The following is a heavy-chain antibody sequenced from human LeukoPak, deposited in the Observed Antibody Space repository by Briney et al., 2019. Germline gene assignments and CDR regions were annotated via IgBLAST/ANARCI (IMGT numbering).Heavy chain of an antibody. CDR1: GYTFTSYD. J-gene: IGHJ5*02. V-gene: IGHV1-8*01. CDR3: ARGPRIAAQDNWFDP. CDR2: MNPNSGNT. D-gene: IGHD6-6*01. Sequence: GASVKVSCKASGYTFTSYDINWVRQATGQGLEWMGWMNPNSGNTGYAQKFQGRVTMTMNTSISTAYMELSSLRSEDTAVYYCARGPRIAAQDNWFDPWGQGTLVTVSS.